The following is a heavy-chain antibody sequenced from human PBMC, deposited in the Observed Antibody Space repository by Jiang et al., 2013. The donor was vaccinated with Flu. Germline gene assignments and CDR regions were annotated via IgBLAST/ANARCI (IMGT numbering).Heavy chain of an antibody. CDR2: IYWNDDK. J-gene: IGHJ4*02. CDR3: AHIYGRGSGFLLDY. V-gene: IGHV2-5*01. Sequence: KPTQTLTLTCTFSGFSLSTSGVGVGWIRQPPGKALEWLALIYWNDDKRYSPSLKSRLTITKDTSKNQVVLTMTNMDPVDTATYYCAHIYGRGSGFLLDYWGQGTLVTVSS. CDR1: GFSLSTSGVG. D-gene: IGHD3-3*01.